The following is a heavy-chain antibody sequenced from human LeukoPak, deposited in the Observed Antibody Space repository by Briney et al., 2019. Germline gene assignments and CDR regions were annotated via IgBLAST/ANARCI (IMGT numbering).Heavy chain of an antibody. J-gene: IGHJ3*02. CDR3: ARDGGYSSGRGAFDI. D-gene: IGHD6-19*01. CDR2: IYSGGST. Sequence: GGSLRLSCAASGFTVSSNYMSWVRQALGKGLEWVSVIYSGGSTYYADSVKGRFTISRDNSKNTLYLQMNSLRAEDTAVYYCARDGGYSSGRGAFDIWGQGTMVTVSS. CDR1: GFTVSSNY. V-gene: IGHV3-53*01.